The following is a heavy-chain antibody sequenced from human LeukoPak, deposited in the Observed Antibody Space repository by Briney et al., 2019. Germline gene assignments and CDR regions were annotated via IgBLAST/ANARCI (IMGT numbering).Heavy chain of an antibody. V-gene: IGHV3-11*05. Sequence: PGGSLRLSCAASGFTFSDYSMSWIRQAPGKGLEWVSYISTSSSYTNYADSVKGRFTISRDNAKNSLYLQMNSLRAEDTAVYYCARDRYYAPGSYNWFDPWGQGTLVTVSS. CDR1: GFTFSDYS. D-gene: IGHD3-10*01. CDR3: ARDRYYAPGSYNWFDP. CDR2: ISTSSSYT. J-gene: IGHJ5*02.